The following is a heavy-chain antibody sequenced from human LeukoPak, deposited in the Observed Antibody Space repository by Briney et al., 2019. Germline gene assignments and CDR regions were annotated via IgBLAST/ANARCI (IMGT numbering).Heavy chain of an antibody. D-gene: IGHD2-21*01. J-gene: IGHJ4*02. CDR2: IQYDGSSE. V-gene: IGHV3-30*02. CDR3: ARDSIFDY. Sequence: PGGSLRLSCTVSGFTFSTYGMHWVRQAPGKGLEWVAFIQYDGSSEYCADSVKGRFTISRDNSKNTLYLQMNSLRAEDTAVYYCARDSIFDYWGQGTLVTVSS. CDR1: GFTFSTYG.